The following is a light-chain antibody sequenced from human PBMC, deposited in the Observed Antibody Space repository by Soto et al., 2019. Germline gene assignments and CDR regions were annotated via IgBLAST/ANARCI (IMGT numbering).Light chain of an antibody. CDR3: QHYNSYSEA. Sequence: EIVLTQSPGTLSLFPGERATLSCMASQSVASSYLAWYHQTPGQAPRLLIYGATTRATGIPYRVSGSWSGTDFTLTISRLEPEDFATYYCQHYNSYSEACGQGTKV. V-gene: IGKV3-20*01. J-gene: IGKJ1*01. CDR2: GAT. CDR1: QSVASSY.